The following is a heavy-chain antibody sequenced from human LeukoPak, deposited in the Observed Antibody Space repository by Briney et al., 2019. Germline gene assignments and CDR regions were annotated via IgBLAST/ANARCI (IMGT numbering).Heavy chain of an antibody. CDR2: IYDTGNT. CDR3: ARRYSGGLYFLDY. D-gene: IGHD6-19*01. V-gene: IGHV4-61*01. CDR1: GASVSSGSYS. J-gene: IGHJ4*02. Sequence: SETLSLTCTVSGASVSSGSYSWSWLRQPPGKGLEWIGYIYDTGNTNYNPSLKSRLTMSVDTSKNQFSLKLSSVTAADTAVYYCARRYSGGLYFLDYWGQGTLVTVSS.